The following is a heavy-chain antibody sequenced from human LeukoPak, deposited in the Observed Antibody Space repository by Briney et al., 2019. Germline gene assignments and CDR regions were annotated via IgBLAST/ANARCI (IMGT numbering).Heavy chain of an antibody. CDR2: ISAYNGNT. V-gene: IGHV1-18*01. D-gene: IGHD3-3*01. CDR3: ARTYYDFWSGYYYYGMGV. J-gene: IGHJ6*02. CDR1: GYTFTSYG. Sequence: GASVKVSCKASGYTFTSYGISWVRQAPGQGLEWMGWISAYNGNTNYAQKLQGRVTMTTDTSTSTAYMELRSLRSDDTAVYYCARTYYDFWSGYYYYGMGVWGQGTTVTVSS.